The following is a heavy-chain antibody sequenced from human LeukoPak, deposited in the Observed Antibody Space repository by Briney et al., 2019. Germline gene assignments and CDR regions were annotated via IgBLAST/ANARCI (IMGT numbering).Heavy chain of an antibody. Sequence: ASVKVSCKASGGTFSSYAISWVRQAPGQGLEWMGWISAYNGNTNYAQKLQGRVTMTTDTSTSTAYMELRSLRSDDTAVYYCARDQGEWLPPQFDYWGQGTLVTVSS. V-gene: IGHV1-18*01. CDR3: ARDQGEWLPPQFDY. J-gene: IGHJ4*02. CDR1: GGTFSSYA. CDR2: ISAYNGNT. D-gene: IGHD3-3*01.